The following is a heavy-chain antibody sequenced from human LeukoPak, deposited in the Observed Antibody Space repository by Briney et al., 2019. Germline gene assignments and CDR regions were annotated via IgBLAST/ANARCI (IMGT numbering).Heavy chain of an antibody. CDR1: GGSFSSYA. CDR2: IIPIFGTA. V-gene: IGHV1-69*05. J-gene: IGHJ5*02. D-gene: IGHD5-18*01. CDR3: ARGAWLRYSYGYVSWFDP. Sequence: ASVKVSCKASGGSFSSYAISWVRQAPGQGLEWMGGIIPIFGTANYAQKFQGRVTITTDESTSTAYMELSSLRSEDTAVYYCARGAWLRYSYGYVSWFDPWGQGTLVTVSS.